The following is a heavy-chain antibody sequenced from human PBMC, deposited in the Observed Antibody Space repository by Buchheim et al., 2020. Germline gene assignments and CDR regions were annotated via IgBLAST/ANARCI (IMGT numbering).Heavy chain of an antibody. V-gene: IGHV4-34*01. J-gene: IGHJ4*02. CDR3: ARGSIGPGIAAAGTGYFDY. CDR1: GGSFSGYY. Sequence: QVQLQQWGAGLLKPSETLSLTCAVYGGSFSGYYWSWIRQPPGKGLEWIGEINHSGSTNYNPSLKSRVTISADTSKNQFSLKLSSVTAADTAVYYCARGSIGPGIAAAGTGYFDYWGQGTL. D-gene: IGHD6-13*01. CDR2: INHSGST.